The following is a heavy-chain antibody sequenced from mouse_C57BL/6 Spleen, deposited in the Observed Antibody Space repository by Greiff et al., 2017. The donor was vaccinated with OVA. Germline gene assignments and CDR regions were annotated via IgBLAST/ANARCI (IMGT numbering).Heavy chain of an antibody. Sequence: EVKLMESGGGLVKPGGSLKLSCAASGFTFSDYGMHWVRQAPEKGLEWVAYISSGSSTIYYADTVKGRFTISRDNAKNTLFLQMTSLRSEDTALYYCARGDYYGSSYWYFDVWGKGTTVTVSS. V-gene: IGHV5-17*01. CDR1: GFTFSDYG. D-gene: IGHD1-1*01. J-gene: IGHJ1*03. CDR3: ARGDYYGSSYWYFDV. CDR2: ISSGSSTI.